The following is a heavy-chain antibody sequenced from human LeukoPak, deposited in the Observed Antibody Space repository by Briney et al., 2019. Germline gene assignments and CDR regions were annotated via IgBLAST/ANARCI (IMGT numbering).Heavy chain of an antibody. V-gene: IGHV3-7*04. D-gene: IGHD3-16*01. CDR2: IKEDGSEK. CDR3: ARNYD. J-gene: IGHJ4*02. Sequence: GGSLRLSCAASGFTFSNAWMSWVRQAPGKGLEWVANIKEDGSEKFYVDSVKGRFTISRDNAKNSVYLQMNSLRVEDTAVYYCARNYDWGQGTLVTVSS. CDR1: GFTFSNAW.